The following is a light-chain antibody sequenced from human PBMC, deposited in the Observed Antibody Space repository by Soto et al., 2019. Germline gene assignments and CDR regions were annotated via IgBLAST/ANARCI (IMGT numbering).Light chain of an antibody. CDR2: GNN. CDR3: PSYHNSQRAYV. Sequence: QSVLTQPPSLSGAPGQRVTISCTGSSSNIGAGYDVQWYQQLPGTAPKLLIYGNNDRPSGVPDRFSGSKSGTSASLAITGLQAEDEADYYCPSYHNSQRAYVLGPGTTLTVL. CDR1: SSNIGAGYD. V-gene: IGLV1-40*01. J-gene: IGLJ1*01.